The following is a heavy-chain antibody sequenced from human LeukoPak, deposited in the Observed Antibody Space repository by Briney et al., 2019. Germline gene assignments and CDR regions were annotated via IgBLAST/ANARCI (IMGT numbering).Heavy chain of an antibody. CDR3: ARAVYSGYHLEGDWFDP. CDR2: IYYSGST. J-gene: IGHJ5*02. D-gene: IGHD5-12*01. CDR1: GGSISSGDYY. Sequence: SQTLSLTCTVSGGSISSGDYYWSWIRQPPGTGLEWIGYIYYSGSTYYNPSLKSRVTISVDTSKNQFSLKLSSVTAADTAVYYCARAVYSGYHLEGDWFDPWGQGTLVTVSS. V-gene: IGHV4-30-4*01.